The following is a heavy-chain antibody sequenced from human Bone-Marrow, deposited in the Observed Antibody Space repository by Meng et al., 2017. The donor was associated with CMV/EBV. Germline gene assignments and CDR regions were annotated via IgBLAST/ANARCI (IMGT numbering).Heavy chain of an antibody. CDR1: GFSFDNYG. CDR3: ARVGPVGDIVVVPAAPLDY. Sequence: GESLKISCTASGFSFDNYGMSWVRQTPGKGLEWVSSINWSGDGTAYADSVKGRFTISRDNAKNSLYLQMNSLRAEDTALYYCARVGPVGDIVVVPAAPLDYWGQGTLDTVSS. CDR2: INWSGDGT. J-gene: IGHJ4*02. D-gene: IGHD2-2*01. V-gene: IGHV3-20*04.